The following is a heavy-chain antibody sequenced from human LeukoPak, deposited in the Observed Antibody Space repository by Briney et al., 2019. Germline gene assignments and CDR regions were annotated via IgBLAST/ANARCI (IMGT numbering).Heavy chain of an antibody. CDR2: ISSGDPTI. CDR1: GFIFSTYE. V-gene: IGHV3-48*03. CDR3: ARGSTDWHNALDV. Sequence: PGGSLRLSCAASGFIFSTYEMNWVRQAPGKGLQWVSYISSGDPTIYYADSAKGRFTISRDNAKNSLYLQMSSLRAEDTAVYYCARGSTDWHNALDVWGQGTTVTVSS. D-gene: IGHD3/OR15-3a*01. J-gene: IGHJ6*02.